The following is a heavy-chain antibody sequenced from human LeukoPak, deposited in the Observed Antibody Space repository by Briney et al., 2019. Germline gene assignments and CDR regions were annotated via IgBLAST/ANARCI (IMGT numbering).Heavy chain of an antibody. Sequence: SETLSLTCTVPSGSISSYYWSWIRQSPGKGLEWVGFIYYSGNTNYNPSLKSRVTISIDTSKNQFSLKLSSVTAADTAVYYCERVKLSYANDLSTFDIWGQGTMVTVSS. CDR3: ERVKLSYANDLSTFDI. CDR2: IYYSGNT. V-gene: IGHV4-59*01. D-gene: IGHD3-16*01. CDR1: SGSISSYY. J-gene: IGHJ3*02.